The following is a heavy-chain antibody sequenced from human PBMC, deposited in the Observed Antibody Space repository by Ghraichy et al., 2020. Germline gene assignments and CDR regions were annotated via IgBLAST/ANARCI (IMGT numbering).Heavy chain of an antibody. J-gene: IGHJ4*02. CDR3: ARVQKRITIFGVVIGGGYFDY. CDR2: ISSSSSYI. V-gene: IGHV3-21*01. CDR1: GFTFSSYS. Sequence: GGSLRLSCAASGFTFSSYSMNWVRQAPGKGLEWVSSISSSSSYIYYADSVKGRFTISRDNAKNSLYLQMNSLRAEDTAVYYCARVQKRITIFGVVIGGGYFDYWGQGTLVTVSS. D-gene: IGHD3-3*01.